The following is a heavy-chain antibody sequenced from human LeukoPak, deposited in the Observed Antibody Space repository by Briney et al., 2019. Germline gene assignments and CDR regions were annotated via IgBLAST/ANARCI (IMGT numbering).Heavy chain of an antibody. CDR3: AKSNYFDSGGYYFFDY. D-gene: IGHD3-22*01. V-gene: IGHV3-23*01. J-gene: IGHJ4*02. Sequence: PGGSVRLSCAASGFTFSKYAMTWVSQAPGKGLEWVSGISVSGGSTNYADSVKGRFTISRDNSKNTLYLQMNSLRAEDTAVYYCAKSNYFDSGGYYFFDYWGQGTLVTVSS. CDR1: GFTFSKYA. CDR2: ISVSGGST.